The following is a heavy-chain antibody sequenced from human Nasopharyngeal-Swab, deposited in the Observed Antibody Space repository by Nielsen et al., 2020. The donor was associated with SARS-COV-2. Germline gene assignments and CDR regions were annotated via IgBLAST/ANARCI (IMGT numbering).Heavy chain of an antibody. D-gene: IGHD2-2*01. Sequence: ESLKISCAVFGGSFSDSTWNWIRQPPGKGLEWIGEINPGGGSTFSPSLKSRVSISVDPSKNQFSLRLTSVTAADTAVYYCARGLSSVVPAPILGLGPWYSYYYMDVWDKGTTVTVSS. CDR2: INPGGGS. V-gene: IGHV4-34*01. CDR3: ARGLSSVVPAPILGLGPWYSYYYMDV. CDR1: GGSFSDST. J-gene: IGHJ6*03.